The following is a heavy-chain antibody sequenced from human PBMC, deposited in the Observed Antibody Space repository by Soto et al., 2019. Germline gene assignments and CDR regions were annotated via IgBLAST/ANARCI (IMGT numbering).Heavy chain of an antibody. D-gene: IGHD4-17*01. J-gene: IGHJ6*01. CDR2: IKSNTDGGTT. CDR1: GFTFSNAY. Sequence: EVQLVESGGGLVKPGGSLRLSCAASGFTFSNAYMNWVRQAPGQGLEWVGRIKSNTDGGTTDYAAPVKGRFIISRDDSKNTLDLQMNSLRPEDTAVYYCMTDQTYDYGDDLYGMDVW. V-gene: IGHV3-15*01. CDR3: MTDQTYDYGDDLYGMDV.